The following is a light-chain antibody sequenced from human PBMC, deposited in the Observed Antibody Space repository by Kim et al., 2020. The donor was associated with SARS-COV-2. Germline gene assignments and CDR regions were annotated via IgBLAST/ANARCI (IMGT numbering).Light chain of an antibody. CDR1: HDISNF. CDR2: EAS. J-gene: IGKJ4*01. Sequence: ASVGDRLTITCQASHDISNFLNWYQQKPVKAPRLLIYEASNLQTGVSSRFSGSSSGTHFIFTISSLQPEDIATYYCQQYDSLPFTFGGGTKVDIK. V-gene: IGKV1-33*01. CDR3: QQYDSLPFT.